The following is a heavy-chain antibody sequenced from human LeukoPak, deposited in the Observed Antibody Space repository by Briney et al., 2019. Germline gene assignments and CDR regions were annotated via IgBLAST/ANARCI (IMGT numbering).Heavy chain of an antibody. CDR3: PPDEICYYDRGWGMAF. Sequence: GGSLRLSCAASGFTFSNAWMSWVRQAPGKGLEWVGRIKSKTDGGTTDYAAPVKGRFTISRDDSTNTLYLQMNSLKTEDTAVYSCPPDEICYYDRGWGMAFWAQGPTVTVSS. CDR2: IKSKTDGGTT. J-gene: IGHJ6*02. CDR1: GFTFSNAW. V-gene: IGHV3-15*01. D-gene: IGHD3-22*01.